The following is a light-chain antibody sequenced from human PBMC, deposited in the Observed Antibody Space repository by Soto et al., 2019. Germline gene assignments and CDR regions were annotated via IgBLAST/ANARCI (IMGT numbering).Light chain of an antibody. J-gene: IGKJ1*01. CDR3: QHYNSYGT. CDR2: DAS. CDR1: QDITNF. V-gene: IGKV1-33*01. Sequence: DIQMTQSPSSLSASVGDRVTISFQSSQDITNFLIWYQQKPGKAPKLLIYDASNLESGVPSRFSGSGSGTEFTLTISSVQPDDFASYYCQHYNSYGTFGQGTKVDIK.